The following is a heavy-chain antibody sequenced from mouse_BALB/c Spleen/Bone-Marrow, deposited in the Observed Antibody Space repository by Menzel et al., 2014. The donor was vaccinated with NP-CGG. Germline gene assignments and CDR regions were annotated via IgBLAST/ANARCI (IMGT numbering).Heavy chain of an antibody. J-gene: IGHJ2*01. Sequence: EVQLQQSGAELVKPGASVKLSCTGSGFNIKDTFMYWVKQRPEQGLEWIGRIDPANGNTKYDPKFQGKVTITADTSSNTAYLQLTRLTSEDTAVYYCTRGEDSWGQGTTLAVSS. CDR3: TRGEDS. CDR1: GFNIKDTF. V-gene: IGHV14-3*02. CDR2: IDPANGNT.